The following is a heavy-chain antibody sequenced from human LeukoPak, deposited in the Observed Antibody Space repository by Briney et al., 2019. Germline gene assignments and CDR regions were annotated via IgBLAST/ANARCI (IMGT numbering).Heavy chain of an antibody. D-gene: IGHD3-10*01. Sequence: GASVKVSCKASGGTFSSYAISWVRQAPGQGLEWMGRIIPILGIANYAQKFQGRVTITADKSTSTAYMELSSLRSEDTAVYYCARDGDPSYGSDPFFDYWGQGTLVTVSS. CDR1: GGTFSSYA. J-gene: IGHJ4*02. CDR3: ARDGDPSYGSDPFFDY. V-gene: IGHV1-69*04. CDR2: IIPILGIA.